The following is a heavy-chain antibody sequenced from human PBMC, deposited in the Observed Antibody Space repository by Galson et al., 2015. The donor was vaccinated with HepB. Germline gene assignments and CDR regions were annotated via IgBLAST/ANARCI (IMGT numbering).Heavy chain of an antibody. V-gene: IGHV3-30-3*01. Sequence: SLRLSCAASGFTFNKYVIHWVRQAPGKGLEWVAVISFDGGKKYYADSVKGRFTISRDNSKNTLYLQMNSLRAEDTAVYYCASEKTSIVVVPAAFNGLNMWGQGTMVTVSS. CDR3: ASEKTSIVVVPAAFNGLNM. CDR1: GFTFNKYV. CDR2: ISFDGGKK. J-gene: IGHJ3*02. D-gene: IGHD2-2*01.